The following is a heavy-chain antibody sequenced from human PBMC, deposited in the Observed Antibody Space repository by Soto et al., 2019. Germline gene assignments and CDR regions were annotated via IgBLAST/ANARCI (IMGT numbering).Heavy chain of an antibody. D-gene: IGHD1-7*01. J-gene: IGHJ6*02. Sequence: GGSLRLSCEASGFSFSSYSLKWFRQAPGKGLEWVSSVSSGSSFIYYADSVKGRFTISRDNAKKSLFLQMNSLRAEDTAVYYCARDALALKVELPSRYAMDVWGQGXTVTVYS. CDR3: ARDALALKVELPSRYAMDV. V-gene: IGHV3-21*04. CDR1: GFSFSSYS. CDR2: VSSGSSFI.